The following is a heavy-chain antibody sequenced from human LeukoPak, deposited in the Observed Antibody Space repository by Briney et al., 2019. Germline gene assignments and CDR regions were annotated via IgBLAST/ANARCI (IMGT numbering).Heavy chain of an antibody. D-gene: IGHD3-9*01. Sequence: ASVKVSCKAPGYTFTNYGINWVRQAPGQGLEWMGWISTYNGNTSYAQKLQGRVTMTTDTSTSTAYMELRSLRSDDTAVYYCARGLGATYYDILTGYPLIYWGQGTLVTVSS. CDR1: GYTFTNYG. J-gene: IGHJ4*02. V-gene: IGHV1-18*01. CDR3: ARGLGATYYDILTGYPLIY. CDR2: ISTYNGNT.